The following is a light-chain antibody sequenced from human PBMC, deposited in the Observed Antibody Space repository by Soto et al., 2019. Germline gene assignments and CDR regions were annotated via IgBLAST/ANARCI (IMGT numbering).Light chain of an antibody. Sequence: EIVLTQSPGTLSLSPGERATLSCRASQSVSSSYLAWYQQKPGQAPRLLFYGASSRATGIPDRFSGSGSGTDFTLTISRLEPEDFAVYYCQQYASSPTFGQGTKLEI. CDR2: GAS. CDR1: QSVSSSY. J-gene: IGKJ2*01. CDR3: QQYASSPT. V-gene: IGKV3-20*01.